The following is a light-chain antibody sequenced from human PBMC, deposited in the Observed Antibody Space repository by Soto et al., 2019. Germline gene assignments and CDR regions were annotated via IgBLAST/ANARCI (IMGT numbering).Light chain of an antibody. J-gene: IGLJ2*01. CDR1: SSDVGNYNL. CDR3: CSYAGGSTLV. CDR2: EVT. Sequence: QSVLTQPASVSGSPGQSITISCTGTSSDVGNYNLVSWYQQHPGNAPKLMIYEVTKRPSGVSNRFSGSKSGNTASLTISGLQAEDEADYYCCSYAGGSTLVFGGGTKLTVL. V-gene: IGLV2-23*02.